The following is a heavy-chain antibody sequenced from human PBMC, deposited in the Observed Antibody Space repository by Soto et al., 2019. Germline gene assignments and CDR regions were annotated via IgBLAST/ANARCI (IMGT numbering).Heavy chain of an antibody. CDR2: IDPSDSYS. CDR3: GRHRDILSGYSAADN. CDR1: GCSFTKNS. Sequence: PRESLKVSFKASGCSFTKNSITWMRQTTGKGLECMGMIDPSDSYSNYSPSFQGHVTMSVDKSISSAYLQFSSLKASDTAMYYCGRHRDILSGYSAADNWGQGTQVTVSS. V-gene: IGHV5-10-1*01. J-gene: IGHJ4*02. D-gene: IGHD3-9*01.